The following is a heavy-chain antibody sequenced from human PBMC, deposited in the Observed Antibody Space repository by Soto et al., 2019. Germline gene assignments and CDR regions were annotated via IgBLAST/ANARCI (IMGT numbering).Heavy chain of an antibody. D-gene: IGHD3-22*01. Sequence: QVQLVQSGAEVKKPGASVKVSCKASGYTFTGYYMHWVRQAPGQGLEWMGWINPNSGGTNYAQKFQGRVTMTRDTSISTAYMELSRLRSDDTAVYYCARDLTLYYYDSSGYPSDIWGQGTMVTVSS. CDR1: GYTFTGYY. CDR2: INPNSGGT. V-gene: IGHV1-2*02. J-gene: IGHJ3*02. CDR3: ARDLTLYYYDSSGYPSDI.